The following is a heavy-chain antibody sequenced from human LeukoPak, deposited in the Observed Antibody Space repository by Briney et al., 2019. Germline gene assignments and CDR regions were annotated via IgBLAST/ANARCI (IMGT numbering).Heavy chain of an antibody. D-gene: IGHD1-26*01. CDR3: ARGSPVGATTGLHS. V-gene: IGHV1-2*02. CDR2: INPNGGGT. J-gene: IGHJ4*02. Sequence: ASVKVSCEASGYTFTGYYMHWVRQAPGQGLEWMGWINPNGGGTNYAQKFQDRVTMTRDTSISTAYMELSRLRSDDTAVYSCARGSPVGATTGLHSWGQGTLVTVSS. CDR1: GYTFTGYY.